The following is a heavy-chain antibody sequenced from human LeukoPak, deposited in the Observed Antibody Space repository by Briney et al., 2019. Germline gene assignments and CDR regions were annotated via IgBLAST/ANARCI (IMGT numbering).Heavy chain of an antibody. CDR1: GFRFSSSV. J-gene: IGHJ4*02. CDR2: ISSSGYTT. V-gene: IGHV3-48*03. D-gene: IGHD3-22*01. CDR3: ARDLNPITYYYDSSGYYSPGYFDY. Sequence: GGSLRLSCAASGFRFSSSVMFWVRQAPGKGLEYVSHISSSGYTTYYSNSVKGRFTISRDNAKNSLYLQMNSLRAEDTAVYYCARDLNPITYYYDSSGYYSPGYFDYWGQGTLVTVSS.